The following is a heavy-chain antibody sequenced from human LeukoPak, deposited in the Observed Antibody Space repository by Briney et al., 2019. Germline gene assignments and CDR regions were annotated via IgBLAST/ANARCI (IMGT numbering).Heavy chain of an antibody. J-gene: IGHJ5*02. Sequence: PSETLSLTCTVSGGSISSGGYYWSWIRQHPGKGLEWIGYIYYSGSTNYNPSLKSRVTISVDTSKNQFSLKLSSVTAADTAVYYCARSISPVYRGFDPWGQGTLVTVSS. CDR1: GGSISSGGYY. D-gene: IGHD5-18*01. CDR2: IYYSGST. V-gene: IGHV4-61*08. CDR3: ARSISPVYRGFDP.